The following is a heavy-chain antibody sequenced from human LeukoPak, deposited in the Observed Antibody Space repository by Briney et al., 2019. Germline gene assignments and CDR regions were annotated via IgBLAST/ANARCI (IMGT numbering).Heavy chain of an antibody. V-gene: IGHV4-39*07. CDR1: GGSINYSSYY. D-gene: IGHD3-3*01. Sequence: SETLSLTCTVSGGSINYSSYYWSWIRQPPGKGLEWIGEINHSGSTNYNPSLKSRVTISVDTSKNQFSLKLSSVTAADTAVYYCARGRAIFGVARNWFDPWGQGTLVTVSS. J-gene: IGHJ5*02. CDR3: ARGRAIFGVARNWFDP. CDR2: INHSGST.